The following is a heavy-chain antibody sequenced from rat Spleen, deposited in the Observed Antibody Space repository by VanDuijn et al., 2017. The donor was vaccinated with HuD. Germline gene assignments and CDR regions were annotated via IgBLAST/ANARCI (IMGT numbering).Heavy chain of an antibody. CDR1: GFTFSSYD. D-gene: IGHD1-9*01. V-gene: IGHV5-25*01. Sequence: EVQLVESGGGLVQPGRSLKLSCAASGFTFSSYDMAWVRQTPTKGLEWVATISTSGDNTYYRDSVKGRFTISRDDAESTLYLQMDSLRSEDTATYYCARRHYGYTDYFDYWGQGVMVTVSS. J-gene: IGHJ2*01. CDR3: ARRHYGYTDYFDY. CDR2: ISTSGDNT.